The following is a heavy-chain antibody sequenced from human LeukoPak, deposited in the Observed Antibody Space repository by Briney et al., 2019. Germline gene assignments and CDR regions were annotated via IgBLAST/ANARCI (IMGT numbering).Heavy chain of an antibody. Sequence: ASVKVSCKAAGYSFTSFHINWVRQAPGQGPEWMGWMNPDTGSTGFAQKFQGRLTISQSSSIDTVYMELNSLTSEDTAVYYCARSTRLEQQLVFDYWGQGTLVTVSS. J-gene: IGHJ4*02. CDR2: MNPDTGST. V-gene: IGHV1-8*03. CDR3: ARSTRLEQQLVFDY. CDR1: GYSFTSFH. D-gene: IGHD6-13*01.